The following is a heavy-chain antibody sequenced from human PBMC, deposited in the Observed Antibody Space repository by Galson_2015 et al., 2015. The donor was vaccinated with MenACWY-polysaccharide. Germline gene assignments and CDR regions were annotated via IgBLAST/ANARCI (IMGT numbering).Heavy chain of an antibody. CDR2: ISYDGKAA. J-gene: IGHJ4*02. CDR3: ARDQGVVVTASSFDY. CDR1: GLTFAKSP. V-gene: IGHV3-30*04. Sequence: SLRLSCAASGLTFAKSPMHWVRQAPGKGLVWLAVISYDGKAAFYANSVKGRFTLSRDNSNNTLYLQMNSLRADDTALYYCARDQGVVVTASSFDYWGQGTLVTVSS. D-gene: IGHD2-21*02.